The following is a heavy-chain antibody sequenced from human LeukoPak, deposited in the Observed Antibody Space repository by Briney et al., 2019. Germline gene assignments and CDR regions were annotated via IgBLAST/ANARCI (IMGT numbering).Heavy chain of an antibody. CDR3: ARPSDGHYAQGGYFDY. D-gene: IGHD4-17*01. CDR2: IWYDGSHT. V-gene: IGHV3-33*08. CDR1: GFTFSTYV. Sequence: GGSLRLSCAASGFTFSTYVFHWVRQFPGKGLEWVAVIWYDGSHTYYADSVKGRFAVSRDNSKNTVHLQMDSLRAEDTAVYYCARPSDGHYAQGGYFDYWGQGTLVIVSS. J-gene: IGHJ4*01.